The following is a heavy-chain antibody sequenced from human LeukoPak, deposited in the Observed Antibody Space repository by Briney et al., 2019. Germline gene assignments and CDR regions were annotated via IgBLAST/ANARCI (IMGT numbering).Heavy chain of an antibody. V-gene: IGHV3-30*18. CDR3: AKDKVVRGVKGYFDY. Sequence: GGSLRLSCAASGSTFSSYGMHWVRQAPGKGLEWVAVISYDGSNKYYADSVKGRFTISRDNSKNTLYLQMNSLRAEDTAVYYCAKDKVVRGVKGYFDYWGQGTLVTVSS. J-gene: IGHJ4*02. D-gene: IGHD3-10*01. CDR2: ISYDGSNK. CDR1: GSTFSSYG.